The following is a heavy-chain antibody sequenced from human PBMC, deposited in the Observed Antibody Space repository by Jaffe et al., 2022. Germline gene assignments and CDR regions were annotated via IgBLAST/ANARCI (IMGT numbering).Heavy chain of an antibody. D-gene: IGHD3-3*01. CDR3: ARLALGGTIFGVVITHPHHYYYYYMDV. J-gene: IGHJ6*03. V-gene: IGHV4-39*01. CDR1: GGSISSSSYY. CDR2: IYYSGST. Sequence: QLQLQESGPGLVKPSETLSLTCTVSGGSISSSSYYWGWIRQPPGKGLEWIGSIYYSGSTYYNPSLKSRVTISVDTSKNQFSLKLSSVTAADTAVYYCARLALGGTIFGVVITHPHHYYYYYMDVWGKGTTVTVSS.